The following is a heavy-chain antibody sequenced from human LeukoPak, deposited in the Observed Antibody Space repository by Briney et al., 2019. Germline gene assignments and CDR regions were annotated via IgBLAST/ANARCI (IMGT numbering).Heavy chain of an antibody. D-gene: IGHD3-10*01. V-gene: IGHV4-59*01. CDR3: ARRVAGESRAFGI. CDR1: GGSISSYY. J-gene: IGHJ3*02. Sequence: PSETLSLTCTVSGGSISSYYWSWIRQPPGKGLEWIGYIYYSGSTNYNPSLKSRVTISLDTSKNQFSLKLSSLTAADTAVYYCARRVAGESRAFGIWGQGTVVTVSS. CDR2: IYYSGST.